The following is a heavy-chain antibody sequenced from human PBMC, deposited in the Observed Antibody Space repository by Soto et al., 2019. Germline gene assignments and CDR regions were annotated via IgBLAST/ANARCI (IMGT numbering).Heavy chain of an antibody. J-gene: IGHJ4*02. D-gene: IGHD2-8*02. CDR2: INHSGST. CDR1: GGSFSGYH. Sequence: PSETLSLTCAVYGGSFSGYHWTWIRQPPGTGLEWIGEINHSGSTNYNPSLKSRVTISVDTSKNQFSLKLTSVTAADTAVYYCARDKITGLFDYWGQGTLVT. V-gene: IGHV4-34*01. CDR3: ARDKITGLFDY.